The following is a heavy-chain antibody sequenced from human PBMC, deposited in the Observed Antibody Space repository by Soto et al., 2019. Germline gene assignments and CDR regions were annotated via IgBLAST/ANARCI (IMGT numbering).Heavy chain of an antibody. D-gene: IGHD6-13*01. J-gene: IGHJ4*02. V-gene: IGHV1-18*01. CDR3: ARDRVEAALGTFDQ. CDR2: ISTYNGRT. Sequence: ASVKVSCKTSGYTFSTYPISWVRQAPGQGLEWVGWISTYNGRTNYGQKFQGRVTITTDTSTSTAYMDLRNLRSDDTAVYYCARDRVEAALGTFDQWGQGTLVTVSS. CDR1: GYTFSTYP.